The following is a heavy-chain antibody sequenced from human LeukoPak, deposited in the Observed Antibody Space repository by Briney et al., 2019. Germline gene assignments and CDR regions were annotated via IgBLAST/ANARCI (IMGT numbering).Heavy chain of an antibody. V-gene: IGHV3-66*01. CDR1: RFTFSTYA. D-gene: IGHD3-10*01. Sequence: GGSLRLSCAASRFTFSTYAMSWVRQSPGKGLEWVSVIYSGGSTYYADSVKGRFTISRDNSKNTLYLQMNSLRAEDTAVYYCAKCMFDGSGSYYSALDYWGQGTLVTVSS. J-gene: IGHJ4*02. CDR2: IYSGGST. CDR3: AKCMFDGSGSYYSALDY.